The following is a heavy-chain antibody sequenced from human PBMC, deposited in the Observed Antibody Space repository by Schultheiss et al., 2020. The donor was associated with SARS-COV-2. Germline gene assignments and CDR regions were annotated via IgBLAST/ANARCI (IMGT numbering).Heavy chain of an antibody. V-gene: IGHV1-58*01. Sequence: SVKVSCKASGFTFTSSAVQWVRQARGQRLEWIGWIVVGSGNTNYAQKFQERVTITRDMSTSTAYMELSSLRSEDTAVYYCAVGYCSGGSCLPGDYYYGMDVWGQGTTVTVSS. CDR1: GFTFTSSA. D-gene: IGHD2-15*01. J-gene: IGHJ6*02. CDR3: AVGYCSGGSCLPGDYYYGMDV. CDR2: IVVGSGNT.